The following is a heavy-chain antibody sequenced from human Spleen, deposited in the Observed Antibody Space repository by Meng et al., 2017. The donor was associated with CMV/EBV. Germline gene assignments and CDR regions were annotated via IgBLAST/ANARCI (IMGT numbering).Heavy chain of an antibody. CDR2: TSYDGTHK. D-gene: IGHD1-7*01. J-gene: IGHJ6*02. V-gene: IGHV3-30*04. CDR3: AGAYSGTTWINYYGLDV. CDR1: GFTFTYYA. Sequence: GGSLRLSCEASGFTFTYYAMHWVRQAPGKGLEWVTITSYDGTHKYYADSVKGRFTISRDNSKNTLYLQMNSLRAEDTAVYFCAGAYSGTTWINYYGLDVWGQGTTVTVSS.